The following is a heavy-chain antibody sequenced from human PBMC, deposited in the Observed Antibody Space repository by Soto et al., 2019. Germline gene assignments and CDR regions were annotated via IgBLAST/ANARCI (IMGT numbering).Heavy chain of an antibody. CDR3: XRSGSXSYAXNLDH. D-gene: IGHD1-26*01. CDR2: IYYSGST. V-gene: IGHV4-31*03. Sequence: QVRLQESGPGLVKPSQTLSLSCTVSGGSISSGTYYWSWIRQHPGKGLEWIGHIYYSGSTYYNPSLESRVTISVDTSEHQFSLKLSSVTAADTAVYYCXRSGSXSYAXNLDHWGQGTLVTVPS. J-gene: IGHJ4*02. CDR1: GGSISSGTYY.